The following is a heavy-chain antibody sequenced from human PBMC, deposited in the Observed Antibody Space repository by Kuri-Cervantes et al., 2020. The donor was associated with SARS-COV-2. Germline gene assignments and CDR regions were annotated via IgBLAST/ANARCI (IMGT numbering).Heavy chain of an antibody. V-gene: IGHV2-26*01. J-gene: IGHJ2*01. Sequence: SGPTLVKPTETLTLTCTFSGFSLSNARMGVSWIRQPPGKALEWLAHIFSNDEKSYSTSLKSRLTISKDTSKSQVVLTMTNMDPVDTATYYCARIREGGRIQLWLRSFDLWGRGTLVTVSS. D-gene: IGHD5-18*01. CDR3: ARIREGGRIQLWLRSFDL. CDR2: IFSNDEK. CDR1: GFSLSNARMG.